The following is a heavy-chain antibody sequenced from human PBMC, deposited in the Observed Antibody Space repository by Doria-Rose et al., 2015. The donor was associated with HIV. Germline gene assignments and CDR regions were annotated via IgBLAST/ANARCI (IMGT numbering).Heavy chain of an antibody. J-gene: IGHJ4*02. Sequence: ITWVRQAPGQGLEWLGWISVYSGDTKYAQKFQDRVTMTTDTSTTTAYMDLRSLTTDDTAFYYCARAKAYCSGGDCYLLGAYWGQGTLVTVSS. D-gene: IGHD2-21*02. V-gene: IGHV1-18*01. CDR2: ISVYSGDT. CDR3: ARAKAYCSGGDCYLLGAY.